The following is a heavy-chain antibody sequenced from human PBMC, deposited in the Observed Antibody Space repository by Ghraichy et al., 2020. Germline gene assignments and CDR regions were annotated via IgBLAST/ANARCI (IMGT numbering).Heavy chain of an antibody. CDR1: GGSFSGYY. V-gene: IGHV4-34*01. CDR2: IYHSGTT. J-gene: IGHJ3*01. D-gene: IGHD3-22*01. CDR3: ARAPYDDDGFYDDGFDV. Sequence: QTLSLTCAVYGGSFSGYYWSWIRQPPGKGLEWIGYIYHSGTTYYNPSLKSRVTISLDASKNQFSLKLSSVTAADTAVYYCARAPYDDDGFYDDGFDVWGQGIMFTVSS.